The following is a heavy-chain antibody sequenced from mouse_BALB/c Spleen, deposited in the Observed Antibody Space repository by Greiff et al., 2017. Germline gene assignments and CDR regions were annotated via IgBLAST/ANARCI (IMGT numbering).Heavy chain of an antibody. CDR3: ARSYYRYDGSYWYFDV. CDR2: IDPENGDT. D-gene: IGHD2-14*01. Sequence: VQLQQSGAELVRSGASVKLSCTASGFNIKDYYMHWVKQRPEQGLEWIGWIDPENGDTEYAPKFQGKATMTADTSSNTAYLQLSSLTSEDTAVYYCARSYYRYDGSYWYFDVWGAGTTVTVSS. J-gene: IGHJ1*01. CDR1: GFNIKDYY. V-gene: IGHV14-4*02.